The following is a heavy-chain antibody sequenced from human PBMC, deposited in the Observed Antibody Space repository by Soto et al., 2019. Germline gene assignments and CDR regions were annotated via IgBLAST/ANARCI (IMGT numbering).Heavy chain of an antibody. CDR3: ARGNRDYYGSGSYYYSYYYGMDV. CDR1: GGSISSYY. CDR2: ISYSGST. D-gene: IGHD3-10*01. V-gene: IGHV4-59*01. Sequence: QVQLQESGPGLVKPSETLSLTCTVSGGSISSYYWSWIRQPPGKGLEWIGYISYSGSTNYNPSLTSRVTIAVDTSKNQFSLKLSSVTAADTAVYYCARGNRDYYGSGSYYYSYYYGMDVWGQGTTVTVSS. J-gene: IGHJ6*02.